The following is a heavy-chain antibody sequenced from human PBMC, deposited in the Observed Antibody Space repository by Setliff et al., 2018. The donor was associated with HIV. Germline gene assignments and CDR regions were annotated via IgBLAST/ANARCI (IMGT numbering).Heavy chain of an antibody. J-gene: IGHJ3*02. CDR3: AKELVGATIGAFDI. V-gene: IGHV3-30*18. CDR2: ISYDGRNK. CDR1: GFTFSTYW. Sequence: PGGSLRLSCAASGFTFSTYWMIWVRQAPGKGLEWVGVISYDGRNKYYADSVKGRFTISRDNSKNTLYLQMNSLRAEDTAVYYCAKELVGATIGAFDIWGQGTMVTVSS. D-gene: IGHD1-26*01.